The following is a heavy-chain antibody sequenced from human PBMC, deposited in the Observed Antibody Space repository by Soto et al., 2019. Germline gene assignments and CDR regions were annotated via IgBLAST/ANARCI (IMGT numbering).Heavy chain of an antibody. Sequence: GGSLRLSCVASGFVFKNYEMNWVRQAPGKGLEWISYISNSGNTIYVADSMRGRFTISRDNAKNSLFLQMNSLRADDMAVYYCARDIDNRDYYYGLDVWGQGTTVTVSS. CDR2: ISNSGNTI. CDR3: ARDIDNRDYYYGLDV. D-gene: IGHD1-20*01. CDR1: GFVFKNYE. V-gene: IGHV3-48*03. J-gene: IGHJ6*02.